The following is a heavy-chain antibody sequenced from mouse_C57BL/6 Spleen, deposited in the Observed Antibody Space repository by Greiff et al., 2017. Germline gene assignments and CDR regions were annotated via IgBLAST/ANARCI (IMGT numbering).Heavy chain of an antibody. D-gene: IGHD2-4*01. V-gene: IGHV5-9-1*02. CDR2: ISSGGDYI. CDR3: TRDERIYYDYDGYAMDY. CDR1: GFTFSSYA. Sequence: DVMLVESGEGLVKPGGSLKLSCAASGFTFSSYATSWVRQTPEKRLEWVAYISSGGDYIYYADTVKGRFTISRDNARNTLYLQMSSLKSEDTAMYYCTRDERIYYDYDGYAMDYWGQGTSVTVSS. J-gene: IGHJ4*01.